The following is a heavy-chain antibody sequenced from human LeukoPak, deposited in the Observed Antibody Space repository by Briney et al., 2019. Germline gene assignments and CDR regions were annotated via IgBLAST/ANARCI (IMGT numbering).Heavy chain of an antibody. CDR1: SYSISTHS. CDR3: ARRPYWYFDR. Sequence: PSETLSLTCSVSSYSISTHSWSWIRQPAGKRLEWIGHISPSGNTNYNPSLKSRVTMSLDTSKNHFSLKLTSVTAADTAVYYCARRPYWYFDRWGRGTLVTVSS. CDR2: ISPSGNT. V-gene: IGHV4-4*07. D-gene: IGHD6-6*01. J-gene: IGHJ2*01.